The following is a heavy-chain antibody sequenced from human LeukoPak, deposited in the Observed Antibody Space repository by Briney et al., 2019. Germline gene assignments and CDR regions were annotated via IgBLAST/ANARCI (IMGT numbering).Heavy chain of an antibody. D-gene: IGHD4-17*01. V-gene: IGHV3-74*01. CDR1: GFTFSSYW. CDR2: INSDGSST. Sequence: GGSLRLSCAASGFTFSSYWMHWVRQAPGKGLVWVSRINSDGSSTSYADSVKGRFTISRDNAKNTLYLQMNSLRAEDTAVYYCARGGDHSYYYYGMDVWGQGTTVTVSS. J-gene: IGHJ6*02. CDR3: ARGGDHSYYYYGMDV.